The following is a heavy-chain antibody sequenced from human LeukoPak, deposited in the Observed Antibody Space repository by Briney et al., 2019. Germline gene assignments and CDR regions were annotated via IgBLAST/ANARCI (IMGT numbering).Heavy chain of an antibody. CDR3: ARGHVEAAATLYYYYGMDV. D-gene: IGHD6-13*01. J-gene: IGHJ6*02. Sequence: PSETLSLTCAVYGGSFSGYYWSWLRQPPGKGLEWIGEINHSGSTNYNPSLKSRVTISVDTSKDQFSLKLSSVTAADTAVYYCARGHVEAAATLYYYYGMDVWGQGTTVTVSS. CDR1: GGSFSGYY. V-gene: IGHV4-34*01. CDR2: INHSGST.